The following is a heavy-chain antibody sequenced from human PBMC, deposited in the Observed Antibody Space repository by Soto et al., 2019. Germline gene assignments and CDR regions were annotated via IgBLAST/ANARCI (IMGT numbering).Heavy chain of an antibody. D-gene: IGHD1-26*01. CDR1: GGTFSSYT. CDR2: ITPTLNIA. J-gene: IGHJ4*02. V-gene: IGHV1-69*01. Sequence: QLQLVQSGAEVREPGSSVKVSCKASGGTFSSYTVIWVRQAPGQGLEWMGGITPTLNIAKYAEKFQGRVTITADESTSTVNMHLNSLRTEDTAVYFCARGYDSGSNPSSFDYWGQGTLVAVSS. CDR3: ARGYDSGSNPSSFDY.